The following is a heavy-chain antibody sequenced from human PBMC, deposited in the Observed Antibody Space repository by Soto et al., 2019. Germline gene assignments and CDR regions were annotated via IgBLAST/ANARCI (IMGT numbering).Heavy chain of an antibody. CDR3: ASRSSWDRRYYFDY. CDR2: ISGSGGST. J-gene: IGHJ4*02. V-gene: IGHV3-23*01. CDR1: GFTFSSYA. D-gene: IGHD6-13*01. Sequence: EVQLLESGGGLVQPGGSLRLSCAASGFTFSSYAMSWVRQAPGKGLEWVSAISGSGGSTYYADSVKGRFTISRDNSKNSLYLHVNSLSAEDTAVYYCASRSSWDRRYYFDYWGQGTLVTVSS.